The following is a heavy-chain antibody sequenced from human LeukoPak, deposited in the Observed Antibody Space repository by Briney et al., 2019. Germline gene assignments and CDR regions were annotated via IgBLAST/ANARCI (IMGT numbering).Heavy chain of an antibody. J-gene: IGHJ1*01. D-gene: IGHD5-18*01. CDR3: AKDIQAAN. V-gene: IGHV3-23*01. CDR1: GFTFRSAA. CDR2: ISSTGYNS. Sequence: GGSLRLCCAASGFTFRSAAMTWVRQGPEKGLQWVSLISSTGYNSYYADSVKGRFTVSRDNSKNIVYLQMNSLRAEDTALYYCAKDIQAANWGQGTLVTVSS.